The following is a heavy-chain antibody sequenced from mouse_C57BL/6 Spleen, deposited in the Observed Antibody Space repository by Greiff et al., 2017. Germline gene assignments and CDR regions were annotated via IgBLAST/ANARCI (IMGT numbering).Heavy chain of an antibody. CDR3: ARVSTVVGGYYAMDY. V-gene: IGHV1-80*01. D-gene: IGHD1-1*01. CDR2: IYPGDGDT. J-gene: IGHJ4*01. Sequence: QVQLKQSGAELVKPGASVKISCKASGYAFSSYWMNWVKQRPGKGLEWIGQIYPGDGDTNYNGKFKGKATLTADKSSRTAYMQLRSLTSEDSAVYCCARVSTVVGGYYAMDYWGQGTSVTVSS. CDR1: GYAFSSYW.